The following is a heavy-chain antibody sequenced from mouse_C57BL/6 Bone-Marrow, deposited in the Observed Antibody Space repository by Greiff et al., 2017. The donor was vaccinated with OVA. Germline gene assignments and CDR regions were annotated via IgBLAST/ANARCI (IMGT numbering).Heavy chain of an antibody. D-gene: IGHD2-4*01. J-gene: IGHJ4*01. CDR2: IYPGSGST. CDR3: ARRPLYDYDDAMDY. CDR1: GYTFTSYW. Sequence: QFQLQQPGAELVKPGASVKMSCKASGYTFTSYWITWVKQRPGQGLEWIGDIYPGSGSTNYNEKFKSKATLTVDTSSSTAYMQLSSLTSEDSAVYYCARRPLYDYDDAMDYWGQGTSVTVSS. V-gene: IGHV1-55*01.